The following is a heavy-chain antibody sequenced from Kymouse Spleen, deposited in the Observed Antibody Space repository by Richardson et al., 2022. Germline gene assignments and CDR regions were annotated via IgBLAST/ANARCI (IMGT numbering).Heavy chain of an antibody. Sequence: QVQLVESGGGVVQPGRSLRLSCAASGFTFSSYGMHWVRQAPGKGLEWVAVISYDGSNKYYADSVKGRFTISRDNSKNTLYLQMNSLRAEDTAVYYCAKSSMVRGVLYYYYGMDVWGQGTTVTVSS. CDR2: ISYDGSNK. D-gene: IGHD3-10*01. CDR1: GFTFSSYG. V-gene: IGHV3-30*18. J-gene: IGHJ6*02. CDR3: AKSSMVRGVLYYYYGMDV.